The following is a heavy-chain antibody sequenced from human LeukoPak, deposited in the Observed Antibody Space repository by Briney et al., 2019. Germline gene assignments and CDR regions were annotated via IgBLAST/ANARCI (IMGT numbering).Heavy chain of an antibody. D-gene: IGHD2-2*01. CDR3: ASGEGYCSSTSCSVFDY. Sequence: SETLSLTCTVSGGSISSGEYYWSWIRQLPGKGLEWIGYIYYSGSTYYNPSLKSRVTISVDTSKNQFSLKLSSVTAADTAVYYCASGEGYCSSTSCSVFDYWGQGTLVTVSS. J-gene: IGHJ4*02. CDR1: GGSISSGEYY. V-gene: IGHV4-31*03. CDR2: IYYSGST.